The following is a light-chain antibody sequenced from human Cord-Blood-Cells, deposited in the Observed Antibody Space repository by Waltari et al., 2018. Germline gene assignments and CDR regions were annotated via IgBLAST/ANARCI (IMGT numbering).Light chain of an antibody. CDR1: QSISSY. CDR2: AAS. CDR3: QQSYSTPLT. J-gene: IGKJ4*01. Sequence: DIQMTQSQSSLSASVGDRVPIPCRASQSISSYLNWYQQKPGKAPKLLIYAASSLQSGVPSRFSGSGSGTDFTLTISSLQPEDFATYYCQQSYSTPLTFGGGTKVEIK. V-gene: IGKV1-39*01.